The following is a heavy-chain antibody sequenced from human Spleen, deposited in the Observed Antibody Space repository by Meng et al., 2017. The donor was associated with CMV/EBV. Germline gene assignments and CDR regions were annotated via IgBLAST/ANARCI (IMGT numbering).Heavy chain of an antibody. J-gene: IGHJ5*02. Sequence: GSSWSWIRQPPGKGLEWIGEINHSGSTTYNPSLKSRVTISVDTSKNQFSLKLSSVTAADTAVYYCARGNIVVVPAAIILRANWFDPWGQGTLVTVSS. D-gene: IGHD2-2*01. CDR3: ARGNIVVVPAAIILRANWFDP. V-gene: IGHV4-34*01. CDR1: GSS. CDR2: INHSGST.